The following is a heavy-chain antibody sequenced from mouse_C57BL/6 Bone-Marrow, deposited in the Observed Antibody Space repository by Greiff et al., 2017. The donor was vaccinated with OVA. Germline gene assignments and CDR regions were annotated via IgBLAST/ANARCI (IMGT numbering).Heavy chain of an antibody. Sequence: VKLVESGAELVRPGASVTLSCKASGYTFTDYEMHWVKQTPVHGLEWIGAIDPETGGTAYNQKFKGKAILTADKSSSTAYMELRSLTSEDSAVEYCTSPLVFDYWGQGTTLTVSS. CDR2: IDPETGGT. CDR1: GYTFTDYE. CDR3: TSPLVFDY. V-gene: IGHV1-15*01. J-gene: IGHJ2*01.